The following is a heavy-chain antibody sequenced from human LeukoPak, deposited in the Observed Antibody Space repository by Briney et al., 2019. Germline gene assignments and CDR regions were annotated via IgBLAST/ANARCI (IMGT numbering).Heavy chain of an antibody. CDR3: ARRFFRGGAEPGEFDS. D-gene: IGHD3-16*01. CDR2: IYYSGST. CDR1: GGSISSGGYY. J-gene: IGHJ4*02. Sequence: ESGPGLVKPSQTLSLTCTVSGGSISSGGYYWSWVRQHPGKGLEWIGYIYYSGSTYYNPSLKSRVTISVDTSKNQFSLKLRSVTAADTAVYYCARRFFRGGAEPGEFDSWGQGTLVIVSS. V-gene: IGHV4-31*03.